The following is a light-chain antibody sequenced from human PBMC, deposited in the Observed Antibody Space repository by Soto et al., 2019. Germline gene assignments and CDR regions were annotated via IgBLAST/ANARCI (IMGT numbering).Light chain of an antibody. V-gene: IGKV1-33*01. J-gene: IGKJ5*01. CDR1: QNINNY. CDR2: DAS. CDR3: QQYGSSIT. Sequence: DIQITHSPSSLSSSVLYIVSMTCQASQNINNYLNWYQQKPGRAPKLLIYDASNLEAGVPSRFRGSGSGTDFTLTINRLEPEDFAVYYCQQYGSSITFGQGTRLEIK.